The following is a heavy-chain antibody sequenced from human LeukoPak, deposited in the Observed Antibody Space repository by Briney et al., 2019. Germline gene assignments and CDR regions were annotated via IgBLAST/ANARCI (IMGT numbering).Heavy chain of an antibody. D-gene: IGHD3-10*01. CDR3: ARFGEHRQTKYLGSGYFDL. Sequence: SETLSLTCTVSGGSISSGSYYWGWIRQPPGKGLEWIGSIYYSGSTYYKPSLKSRVTISLDTSKNQFSLKLSSVNAADTAVYYCARFGEHRQTKYLGSGYFDLWGRGTLVTVSS. CDR2: IYYSGST. V-gene: IGHV4-39*07. J-gene: IGHJ2*01. CDR1: GGSISSGSYY.